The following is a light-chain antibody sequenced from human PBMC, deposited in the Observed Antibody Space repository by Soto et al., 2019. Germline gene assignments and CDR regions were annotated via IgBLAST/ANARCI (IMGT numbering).Light chain of an antibody. Sequence: QSVLTQPASVSGSPGQSITISCTGTSSDIGGYNYVSWYQQHPGKAPKLMIYEVDKRPSEVSNRFSGSKSGNTAFLTISGLQPEDEADYYCSSYTSRYTFVLGTGTKVTVL. CDR3: SSYTSRYTFV. CDR1: SSDIGGYNY. V-gene: IGLV2-14*01. CDR2: EVD. J-gene: IGLJ1*01.